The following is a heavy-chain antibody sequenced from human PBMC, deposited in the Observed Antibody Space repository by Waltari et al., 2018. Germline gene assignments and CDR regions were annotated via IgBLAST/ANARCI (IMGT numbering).Heavy chain of an antibody. CDR2: VRGSRGTT. CDR3: VRIRYSSYYYVDF. D-gene: IGHD6-13*01. CDR1: GYSINSEYY. J-gene: IGHJ4*02. V-gene: IGHV4-38-2*01. Sequence: QVQLQESGPGLVKPSETLSLTCAVAGYSINSEYYWGWLRQPPGKGPEYIGYVRGSRGTTNYNPSLKSRVTFSKDASKNQFSLKLSSVTAADTAAYYCVRIRYSSYYYVDFWGQGVLVTVSS.